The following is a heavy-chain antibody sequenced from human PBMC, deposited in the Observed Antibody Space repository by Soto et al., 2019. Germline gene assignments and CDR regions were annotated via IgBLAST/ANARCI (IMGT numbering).Heavy chain of an antibody. CDR3: AKVGGLHLGELSLYFDY. CDR1: GFTFSSYA. J-gene: IGHJ4*02. D-gene: IGHD3-16*02. Sequence: SLRLSCAASGFTFSSYAMSWVRQAPGKGLEWVSAISGSGGSTYYADSVKGRFTISRDNSKNTLYLQMKSLRAEDTAVYYCAKVGGLHLGELSLYFDYWGQGTLVTVSS. V-gene: IGHV3-23*01. CDR2: ISGSGGST.